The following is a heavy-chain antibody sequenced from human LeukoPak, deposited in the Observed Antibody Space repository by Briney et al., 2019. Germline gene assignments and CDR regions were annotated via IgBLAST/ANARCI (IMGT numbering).Heavy chain of an antibody. D-gene: IGHD3-10*02. Sequence: GGSLRLSCAASGFTFSSYEMNWVRQAPGKGLEWVSYISSSGSTIYYADSVKGRLTISRDNAKNSLYLQMNSLRAEDTAVYYCAELGITMIGGVWGKGTTVTIST. CDR2: ISSSGSTI. CDR3: AELGITMIGGV. CDR1: GFTFSSYE. V-gene: IGHV3-48*03. J-gene: IGHJ6*04.